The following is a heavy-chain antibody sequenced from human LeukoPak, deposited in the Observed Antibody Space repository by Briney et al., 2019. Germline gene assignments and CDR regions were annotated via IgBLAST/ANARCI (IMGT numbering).Heavy chain of an antibody. CDR2: ISPHSGFT. CDR3: ARQTGDDALDI. J-gene: IGHJ3*02. V-gene: IGHV1-2*02. CDR1: GYTLTGHY. D-gene: IGHD7-27*01. Sequence: ASVKVSCKASGYTLTGHYIHWVRQAPGQRLEWMGWISPHSGFTMYPQRFQGRVTMTTDTSISTAFLEVRRLRSDDTAAYYCARQTGDDALDIWGQGTMITVYS.